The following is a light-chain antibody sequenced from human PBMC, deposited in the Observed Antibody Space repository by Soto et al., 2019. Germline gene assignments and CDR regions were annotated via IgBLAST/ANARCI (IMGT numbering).Light chain of an antibody. V-gene: IGKV3-15*01. CDR2: RTS. Sequence: EIVMTQSPATLSVSPGERATLSCRASQSISSNLAWYQQKPGQAPRLLMFRTSSRATGFPARFSGSGSGTEFNLTISSLQSEDVGVYYCQQYNNWPRATFGGGTKVEI. CDR1: QSISSN. J-gene: IGKJ4*01. CDR3: QQYNNWPRAT.